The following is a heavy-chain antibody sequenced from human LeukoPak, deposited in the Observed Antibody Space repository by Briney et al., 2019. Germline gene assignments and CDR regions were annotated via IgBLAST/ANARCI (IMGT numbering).Heavy chain of an antibody. Sequence: PSETLSLICAVYGGSFSGYYWSWIRQPPGKGLEWIGEINHSGSTNYNPSLKSRVTISVDTSKNQFSLKLSSVTAADTAVYYCAAGGLLWFGEYQPWGQGTLVTVSS. CDR2: INHSGST. CDR1: GGSFSGYY. D-gene: IGHD3-10*01. V-gene: IGHV4-34*01. CDR3: AAGGLLWFGEYQP. J-gene: IGHJ5*02.